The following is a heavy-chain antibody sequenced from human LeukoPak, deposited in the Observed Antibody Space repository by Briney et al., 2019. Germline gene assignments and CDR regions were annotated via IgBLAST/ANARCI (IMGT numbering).Heavy chain of an antibody. CDR1: GYTFTSYG. CDR2: ISAYNGNT. V-gene: IGHV1-18*01. D-gene: IGHD3-9*01. J-gene: IGHJ4*02. Sequence: GASVKVSCKASGYTFTSYGISWVRQAPGQGLEWMGWISAYNGNTNYAQKLQGRVTMTTDTSTSTAYMELRSLRSDDTAVYYCARDLRVFDILTGYYKDWGQGTLVTVSS. CDR3: ARDLRVFDILTGYYKD.